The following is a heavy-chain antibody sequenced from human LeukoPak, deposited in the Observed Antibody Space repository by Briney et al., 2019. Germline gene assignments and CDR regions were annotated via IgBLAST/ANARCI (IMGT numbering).Heavy chain of an antibody. CDR2: INPSGGST. V-gene: IGHV1-46*01. D-gene: IGHD3-9*01. Sequence: VKISCKASGYTFTGYYMHWVRPAPGQGLECRGIINPSGGSTSYAQKFQGRVTMTRDMSTSTLYMELSSLISEDTAVYYCARGGLYDILTGYYYNYMDVWGKGTTVTISS. CDR1: GYTFTGYY. J-gene: IGHJ6*03. CDR3: ARGGLYDILTGYYYNYMDV.